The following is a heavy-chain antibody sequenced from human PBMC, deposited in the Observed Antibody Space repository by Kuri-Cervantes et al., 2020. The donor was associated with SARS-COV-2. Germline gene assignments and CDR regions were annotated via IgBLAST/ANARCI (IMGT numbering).Heavy chain of an antibody. V-gene: IGHV3-33*01. CDR3: ARDSIVVVVAATYSYYYGMDV. CDR1: GFTFSSYG. J-gene: IGHJ6*02. D-gene: IGHD2-15*01. CDR2: IWYEGSNK. Sequence: LSLTCAASGFTFSSYGMHWVRQAPGKGLEWVAVIWYEGSNKHYADSVKGRFTISRDNSNNTLYLQMNSLSAEDTAVYYCARDSIVVVVAATYSYYYGMDVWGQGTTVTVSS.